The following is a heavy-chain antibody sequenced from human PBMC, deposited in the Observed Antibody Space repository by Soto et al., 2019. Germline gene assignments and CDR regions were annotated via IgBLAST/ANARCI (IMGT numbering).Heavy chain of an antibody. CDR2: ISYDGSNK. J-gene: IGHJ5*02. D-gene: IGHD6-19*01. CDR1: RFTFSSYA. CDR3: ARDPSIIAVAALGWFDP. Sequence: QVQLVESGGGVVQPGRSLRLSCAASRFTFSSYAMHWVRQAPGKGLEWVAVISYDGSNKYYADSVKGRFTISRDNSKNTLYLQMNSLRAEDTAVYYCARDPSIIAVAALGWFDPWGQGTLVTVSS. V-gene: IGHV3-30-3*01.